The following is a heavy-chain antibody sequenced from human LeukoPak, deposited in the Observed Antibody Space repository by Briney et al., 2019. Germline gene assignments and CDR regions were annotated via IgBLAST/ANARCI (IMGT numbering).Heavy chain of an antibody. D-gene: IGHD2-2*01. V-gene: IGHV4-59*08. Sequence: SETLSLTCTVSGGSISSYYWSWIRQPPGKGLEWIGYIYYSGSINYNPSLKSRVTISVDTSKNQFSLKLSSVTAADTAVYYCARGVVPAALDYWGQGTLVTVSS. CDR3: ARGVVPAALDY. J-gene: IGHJ4*02. CDR2: IYYSGSI. CDR1: GGSISSYY.